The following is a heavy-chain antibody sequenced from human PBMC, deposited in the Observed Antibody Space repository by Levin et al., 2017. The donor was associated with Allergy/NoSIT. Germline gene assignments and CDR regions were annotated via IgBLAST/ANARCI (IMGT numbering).Heavy chain of an antibody. Sequence: GESLKISCKASGYTFTNSWIGWVRQMPGKGLEWMGIIYPGDSETRYSPSFQGQVTISADRSNNTAYLQWSSLKASDTAMYYCARLPEVGSSGGYFDLWGRGTLVTVSS. D-gene: IGHD1-14*01. J-gene: IGHJ2*01. V-gene: IGHV5-51*01. CDR2: IYPGDSET. CDR3: ARLPEVGSSGGYFDL. CDR1: GYTFTNSW.